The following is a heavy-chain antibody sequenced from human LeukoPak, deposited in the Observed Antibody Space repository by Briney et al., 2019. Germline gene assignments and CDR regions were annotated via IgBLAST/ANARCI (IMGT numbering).Heavy chain of an antibody. CDR2: VHRDGSI. V-gene: IGHV3-66*01. J-gene: IGHJ1*01. CDR3: ARESTAGYNSSWYGFRN. D-gene: IGHD6-13*01. CDR1: GISVSENY. Sequence: GGSLRLSCAASGISVSENYMSWVRQAPGKGLEWVCVVHRDGSIEYADSVKGRFTISRDNAKNSLFLQMGSLRVEDTAVYYCARESTAGYNSSWYGFRNWGQGTLVSVSS.